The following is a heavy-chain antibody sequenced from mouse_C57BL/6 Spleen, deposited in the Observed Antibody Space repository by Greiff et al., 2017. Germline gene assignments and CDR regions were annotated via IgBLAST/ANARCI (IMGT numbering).Heavy chain of an antibody. CDR3: ARNYGSIRRYFDV. D-gene: IGHD1-1*01. V-gene: IGHV1-26*01. CDR1: GYTFTDYY. Sequence: EVQLQQSGPELVKPGASVKISCKASGYTFTDYYMNWVKQSHGKSLEWIGDINPNNGGTSYNQKFKGKATLTVDKSSSTAYMELRSLTSEDSAVYYCARNYGSIRRYFDVWGTGTTVTVSS. J-gene: IGHJ1*03. CDR2: INPNNGGT.